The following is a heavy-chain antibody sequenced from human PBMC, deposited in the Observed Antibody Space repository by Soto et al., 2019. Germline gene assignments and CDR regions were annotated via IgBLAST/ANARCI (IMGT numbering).Heavy chain of an antibody. D-gene: IGHD6-19*01. V-gene: IGHV3-30*18. CDR2: ISYDGSNE. CDR3: AKERMEQSQLLHFFDY. CDR1: GFTFSSHG. Sequence: WGSLRLSCAASGFTFSSHGMRWLCKAPGKGLEWVTVISYDGSNEYYADSVKGRFTISRDNSKNMLYLQMNSLRVEDTAVYYCAKERMEQSQLLHFFDYWGQGTLVTVSS. J-gene: IGHJ4*01.